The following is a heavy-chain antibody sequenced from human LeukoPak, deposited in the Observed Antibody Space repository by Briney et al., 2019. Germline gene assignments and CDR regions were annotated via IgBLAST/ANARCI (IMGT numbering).Heavy chain of an antibody. CDR2: ISAYNGNT. D-gene: IGHD6-13*01. CDR1: GYTFTGYY. Sequence: RASVKVSCKASGYTFTGYYMHWVRQAPGQGLEWMGWISAYNGNTNYAQKLQGRVTMTTDTSTSTAYMELRSLRSDDTAVYYCARVVAAAKGGSYYYYYMDVWGKGTTVTVSS. J-gene: IGHJ6*03. V-gene: IGHV1-18*04. CDR3: ARVVAAAKGGSYYYYYMDV.